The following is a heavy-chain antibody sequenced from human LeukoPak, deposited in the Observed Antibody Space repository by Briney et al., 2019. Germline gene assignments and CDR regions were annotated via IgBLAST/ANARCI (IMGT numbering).Heavy chain of an antibody. D-gene: IGHD6-19*01. V-gene: IGHV1-2*06. CDR3: ARVAVAGRSHIDY. Sequence: ASVKVSCKASGYTFTGYYMHWVRQAPGQGLEWMGRINPNSGGTNYAQKFQGRVTMTRDTSISTAYMELSRLRSDDTAVYYCARVAVAGRSHIDYWGQGTLVTASS. CDR1: GYTFTGYY. CDR2: INPNSGGT. J-gene: IGHJ4*02.